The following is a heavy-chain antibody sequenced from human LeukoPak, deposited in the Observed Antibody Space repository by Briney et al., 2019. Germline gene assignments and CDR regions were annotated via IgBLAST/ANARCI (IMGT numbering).Heavy chain of an antibody. D-gene: IGHD3-10*01. CDR3: ARSYYGSGSYYIRFDP. J-gene: IGHJ5*02. CDR1: GGSISSYY. Sequence: SETLSLTCTVSGGSISSYYWSWIRQPAGKGLEWIGRIYTSGSTNYNPSLKSRVTISVDTSKNQFSLKLSSVTAADTAVYYCARSYYGSGSYYIRFDPWGQGTLVTVSS. CDR2: IYTSGST. V-gene: IGHV4-4*07.